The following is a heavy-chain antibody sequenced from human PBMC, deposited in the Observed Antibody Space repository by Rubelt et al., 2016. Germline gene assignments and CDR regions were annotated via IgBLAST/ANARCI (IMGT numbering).Heavy chain of an antibody. J-gene: IGHJ4*02. D-gene: IGHD5-18*01. CDR2: VYYSGSA. CDR1: GGSISSSGYY. Sequence: QLQLQESGPGLVKPSETLSLTCTVSGGSISSSGYYWGWIRQPPGKGLEWIGSVYYSGSAYDSPSLKRRVTISVDTSKNQVSLKMKAVTAADTAVYYAARRLYSDDSCYSVDYWGQGTLITVSS. V-gene: IGHV4-39*01. CDR3: ARRLYSDDSCYSVDY.